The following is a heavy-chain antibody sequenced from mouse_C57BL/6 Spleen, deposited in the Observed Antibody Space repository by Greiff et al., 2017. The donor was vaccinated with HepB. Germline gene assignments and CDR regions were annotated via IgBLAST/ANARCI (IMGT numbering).Heavy chain of an antibody. D-gene: IGHD1-1*01. CDR2: IDPANGNT. Sequence: VQLKESVAELVRPGASVKLSCTASGFNIKNTYMHWVKQRPEQGLEWIGRIDPANGNTKYAPKFQGKATITAYTYSNTAYLQLSSLTSEDTAIYYCARCPITTVDYYAMDYWGQGTSVTVSS. CDR1: GFNIKNTY. V-gene: IGHV14-3*01. J-gene: IGHJ4*01. CDR3: ARCPITTVDYYAMDY.